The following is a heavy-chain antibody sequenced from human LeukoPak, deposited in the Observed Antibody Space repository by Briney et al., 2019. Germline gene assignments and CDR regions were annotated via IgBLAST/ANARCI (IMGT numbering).Heavy chain of an antibody. CDR2: IYYSGST. Sequence: SETLSLTCTVSGGSISSSSYYWGWIRQPPGKGLEWIGSIYYSGSTYYNPSLKSRVTISVDTSKNQFSLKLSSVTAADTAVYYCTRHTCTGGVYYAFWFDPWGQGTLVTVSS. J-gene: IGHJ5*02. D-gene: IGHD2-8*02. CDR1: GGSISSSSYY. CDR3: TRHTCTGGVYYAFWFDP. V-gene: IGHV4-39*01.